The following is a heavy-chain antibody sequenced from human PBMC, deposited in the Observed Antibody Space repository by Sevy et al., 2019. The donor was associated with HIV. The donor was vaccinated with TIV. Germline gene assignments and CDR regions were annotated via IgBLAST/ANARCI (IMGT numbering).Heavy chain of an antibody. J-gene: IGHJ6*02. CDR3: ARAQYSSSPGVSLPAGMDV. V-gene: IGHV4-34*01. CDR2: INHSGST. Sequence: SENLSLTCAVYGGSFSGYYWSWIRQPPGKGLEWIAEINHSGSTNYNPSLKSRVTISVDTSKNQFSLKLSSVTAADTAVYYCARAQYSSSPGVSLPAGMDVWGQGTTVTVSS. CDR1: GGSFSGYY. D-gene: IGHD6-6*01.